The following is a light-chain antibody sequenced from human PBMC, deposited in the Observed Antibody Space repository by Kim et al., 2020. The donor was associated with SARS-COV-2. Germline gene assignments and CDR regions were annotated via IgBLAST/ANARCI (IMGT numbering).Light chain of an antibody. CDR2: DAS. CDR3: HQRSNWPLT. V-gene: IGKV3-11*01. Sequence: LSPGEGATLSCRASQSVSSFLAWYQQKPGQAPRLLIYDASNRATGIPARFSGSGSGTDFTLTISSLEPEDCAVYYCHQRSNWPLTFGGGTKVEIK. CDR1: QSVSSF. J-gene: IGKJ4*01.